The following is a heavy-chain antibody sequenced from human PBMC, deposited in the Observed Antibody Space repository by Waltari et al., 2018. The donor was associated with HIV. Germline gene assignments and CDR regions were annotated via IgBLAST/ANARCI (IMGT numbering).Heavy chain of an antibody. CDR2: IRSKPYGGTR. V-gene: IGHV3-49*03. J-gene: IGHJ4*02. CDR3: ARGVNLRCTGDCYSAY. Sequence: EVHLVESGGGLVQPGRSLRLSCKASGFNFGAYAVTWFRQAPGKGLELVGFIRSKPYGGTREYAASVKGRFTISRDDSKNIAFLQMDSLKIEDTVVYYCARGVNLRCTGDCYSAYWGQGTLVTVSS. D-gene: IGHD2-21*02. CDR1: GFNFGAYA.